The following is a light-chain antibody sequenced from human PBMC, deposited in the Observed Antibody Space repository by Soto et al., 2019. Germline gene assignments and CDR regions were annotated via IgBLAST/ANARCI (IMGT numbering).Light chain of an antibody. CDR2: SNN. V-gene: IGLV1-40*01. Sequence: QAVVTQPPSVSGAPGQTVIISCTGSSSNIGAGYDVHWYQQLPGTAPKLLIYSNNNRPSGVPDRLSGSKSGTSASLAITGLQVEDDADYYCQSYDSSLSAAVFGGGTKLTVL. CDR3: QSYDSSLSAAV. CDR1: SSNIGAGYD. J-gene: IGLJ2*01.